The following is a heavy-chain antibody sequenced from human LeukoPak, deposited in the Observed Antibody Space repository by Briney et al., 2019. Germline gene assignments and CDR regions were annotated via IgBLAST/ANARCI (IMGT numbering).Heavy chain of an antibody. CDR1: GFTVSSNY. Sequence: PGGSLRLSCAASGFTVSSNYMSWVRQAPGKGLEWVSVIYSGGSTYYADSVKGRFTISRDDSKNTLYLQMNSPRAEDTAVYYCASRDFWSGYYYSWGQGTLVTVSS. D-gene: IGHD3-3*01. J-gene: IGHJ4*02. CDR2: IYSGGST. V-gene: IGHV3-53*01. CDR3: ASRDFWSGYYYS.